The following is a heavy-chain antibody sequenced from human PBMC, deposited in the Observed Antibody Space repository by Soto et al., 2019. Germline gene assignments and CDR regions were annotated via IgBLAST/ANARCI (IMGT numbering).Heavy chain of an antibody. V-gene: IGHV1-46*01. D-gene: IGHD4-17*01. CDR1: GYNFINHF. CDR3: ARAVYAFGEYHVSYFDI. Sequence: QVQLVQSGADVRKPGASMKVSCTTSGYNFINHFIHWVRQAPGQGLEWMGLINPGDGGTRYAQKFQGRLTMTRDTSTNTVYMDLSSLRSEDTTVYYCARAVYAFGEYHVSYFDIWGQGTVVTVSS. CDR2: INPGDGGT. J-gene: IGHJ4*02.